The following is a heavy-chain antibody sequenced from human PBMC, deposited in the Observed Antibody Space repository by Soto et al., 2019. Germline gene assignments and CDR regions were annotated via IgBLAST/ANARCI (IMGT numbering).Heavy chain of an antibody. D-gene: IGHD3-10*02. CDR1: GFTFSYYN. V-gene: IGHV3-21*06. J-gene: IGHJ5*01. CDR3: AREEGGKFCSLDS. Sequence: EVQLVESGGGLVQPGGSLRLSCAASGFTFSYYNMHWVRQAPGKGLEWVSSITSHDGSTFYADSVKGRFTISRDNAKSSLSLQMNILGAEDTAVYYCAREEGGKFCSLDSWGQGTLVTVSS. CDR2: ITSHDGST.